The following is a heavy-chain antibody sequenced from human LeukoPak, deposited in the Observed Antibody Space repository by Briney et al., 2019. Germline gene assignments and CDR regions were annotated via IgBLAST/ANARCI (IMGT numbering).Heavy chain of an antibody. Sequence: GASVKVSCKASGGTFSSYAISWVRQAPGQGLEWMGGIIPIFGTANYTQKFQGRVTITADESTSTAYMELSSLRSEDTAVYYCARGWARDYGYFDYWGQGTLVTVSS. J-gene: IGHJ4*02. CDR3: ARGWARDYGYFDY. D-gene: IGHD4-17*01. V-gene: IGHV1-69*13. CDR2: IIPIFGTA. CDR1: GGTFSSYA.